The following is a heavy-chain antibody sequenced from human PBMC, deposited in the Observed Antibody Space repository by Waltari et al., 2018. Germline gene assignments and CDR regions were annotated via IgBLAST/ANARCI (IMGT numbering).Heavy chain of an antibody. V-gene: IGHV1-69*05. CDR1: GGPFSSYA. Sequence: QVQLVQSGAEVKKPGSSVKVSCKASGGPFSSYALRWVRPAPGPGLEWMGGIIPIFGTANYAQKFQGRVTITTDESTSTAYMELSSLRSEDTAVYYCASHKKGSWYLNPQWYFDLWGRGTLVTVSS. CDR3: ASHKKGSWYLNPQWYFDL. D-gene: IGHD6-13*01. J-gene: IGHJ2*01. CDR2: IIPIFGTA.